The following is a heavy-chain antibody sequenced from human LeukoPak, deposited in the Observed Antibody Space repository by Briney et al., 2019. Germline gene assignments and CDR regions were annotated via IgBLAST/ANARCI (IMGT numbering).Heavy chain of an antibody. CDR2: ISSSGSTI. Sequence: GGSLRLSCAASGFTFSDYYMSWIRRAPGKGLEWVSYISSSGSTIYYADSVKGRFTISRDNAKNSLYLQMNSLRAEDTAVYYCARGARYGSGSYYFDYWGQGTLVTVSS. CDR1: GFTFSDYY. D-gene: IGHD3-10*01. V-gene: IGHV3-11*04. CDR3: ARGARYGSGSYYFDY. J-gene: IGHJ4*02.